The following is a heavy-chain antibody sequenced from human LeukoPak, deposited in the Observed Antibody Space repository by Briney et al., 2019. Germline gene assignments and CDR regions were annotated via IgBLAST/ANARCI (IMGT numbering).Heavy chain of an antibody. V-gene: IGHV3-33*01. D-gene: IGHD6-19*01. Sequence: GGSLRLSCAASGFTFTSYGMHWVRQAPGKGLEWVAVICCGGINKYYSDSVKGRFTISRDNSKSTLFLQMNSLRAEDTALYYCSRDRGVEAGVRAPPVGYLVSWGQGALVTVSP. CDR3: SRDRGVEAGVRAPPVGYLVS. J-gene: IGHJ4*02. CDR2: ICCGGINK. CDR1: GFTFTSYG.